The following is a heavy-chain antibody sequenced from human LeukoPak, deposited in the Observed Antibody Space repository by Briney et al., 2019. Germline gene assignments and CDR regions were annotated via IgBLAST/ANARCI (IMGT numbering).Heavy chain of an antibody. CDR2: VSGRGGST. V-gene: IGHV3-23*01. J-gene: IGHJ4*02. CDR3: AKDLMRAAPSTIFGY. D-gene: IGHD3-3*01. CDR1: GFTFSSYG. Sequence: GGSLRLSCAASGFTFSSYGMSWVRQAPGKGRGWVSAVSGRGGSTYYADSVKGWFTISRDNSKHTLYLQMNSLRAEDTAVYYCAKDLMRAAPSTIFGYWGQGTLVTVSS.